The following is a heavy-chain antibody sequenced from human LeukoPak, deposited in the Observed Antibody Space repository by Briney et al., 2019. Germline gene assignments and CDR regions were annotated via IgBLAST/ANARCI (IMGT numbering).Heavy chain of an antibody. CDR3: ARDREGQYDLNPFEH. V-gene: IGHV1-46*01. Sequence: ASVKVSCKASVYTFTSYYMHWVRQAPGQGLEWMGIINPGGGSTSYAQKFQGRVTMTRDTSTSTVYMELSSLRSEDTAVYYCARDREGQYDLNPFEHWGQGTLVTVSS. CDR2: INPGGGST. CDR1: VYTFTSYY. J-gene: IGHJ4*02. D-gene: IGHD2/OR15-2a*01.